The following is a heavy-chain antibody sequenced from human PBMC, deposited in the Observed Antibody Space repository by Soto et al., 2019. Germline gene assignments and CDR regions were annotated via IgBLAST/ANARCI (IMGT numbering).Heavy chain of an antibody. Sequence: QVQLQESGPGLVKPSETLSLTCTVSGGSISSYYWSWIRQPAGKGLEWIGRIYTSGSINYNPSLKSRVNMSVDTSKNQSSLKLSSVTAADTAVYYCARDRHTSYGYYGMDVWGQGTTVTVSS. J-gene: IGHJ6*02. D-gene: IGHD5-18*01. V-gene: IGHV4-4*07. CDR3: ARDRHTSYGYYGMDV. CDR1: GGSISSYY. CDR2: IYTSGSI.